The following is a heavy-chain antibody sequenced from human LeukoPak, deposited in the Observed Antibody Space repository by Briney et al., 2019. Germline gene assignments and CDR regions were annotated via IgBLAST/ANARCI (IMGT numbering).Heavy chain of an antibody. CDR1: GFTFSSYS. V-gene: IGHV3-21*01. J-gene: IGHJ3*02. CDR2: ISSSSSYI. Sequence: GGSLRLSCAASGFTFSSYSMNWVRQAPGKGLEWVSSISSSSSYIYYADSVKGRFTISRDNAKNSLYLQMNSLRAEDTAVYYCARLFGIIMVRGYAFDIWGQGTMVTVSS. CDR3: ARLFGIIMVRGYAFDI. D-gene: IGHD3-10*01.